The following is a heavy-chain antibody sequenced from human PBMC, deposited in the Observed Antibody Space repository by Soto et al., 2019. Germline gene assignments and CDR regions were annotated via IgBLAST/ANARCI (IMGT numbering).Heavy chain of an antibody. CDR2: ISSSSSTI. D-gene: IGHD3-22*01. CDR3: AREPGWYYDSSGYLNWFDP. J-gene: IGHJ5*02. Sequence: EVQLVESGGGLVQPGGSLRLSCAASGFTFSSYSMNWVRQAPGKGLEWVSYISSSSSTIYYADSVKGRFTISRDNAKNSLYLQMNSLRDEDTAVYYCAREPGWYYDSSGYLNWFDPWGQGTLVTVSS. V-gene: IGHV3-48*02. CDR1: GFTFSSYS.